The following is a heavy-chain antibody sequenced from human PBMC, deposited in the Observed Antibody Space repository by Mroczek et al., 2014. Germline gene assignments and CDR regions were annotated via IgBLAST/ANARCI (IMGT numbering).Heavy chain of an antibody. CDR3: ARVRWLRHSKSPYYFDY. CDR2: IYTSGST. J-gene: IGHJ4*02. V-gene: IGHV4-61*02. D-gene: IGHD5-24*01. CDR1: GGSISSGSYY. Sequence: QVQLQESGPGLVKPSQTLSLTCTVSGGSISSGSYYWSWIRQPAGKGLEWIGRIYTSGSTNYNPSLKSRVTISVDTSKNQFSLKLSSVTAADTAVYYCARVRWLRHSKSPYYFDYWGQGTLVTVSS.